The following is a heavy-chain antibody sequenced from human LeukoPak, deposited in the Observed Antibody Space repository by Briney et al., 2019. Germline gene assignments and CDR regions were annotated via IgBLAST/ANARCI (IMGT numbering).Heavy chain of an antibody. CDR1: GLTFRTTW. V-gene: IGHV3-74*01. Sequence: PGGSLRLSCATSGLTFRTTWMHWVRQAPGKGLMWVSRMNGEGTTIDYADSVKGRFTVSRDYAKNTLFQQMNNLRTEDTALYFCATARSFRFEYWGQGSLVIVSA. CDR3: ATARSFRFEY. J-gene: IGHJ4*02. D-gene: IGHD1-26*01. CDR2: MNGEGTTI.